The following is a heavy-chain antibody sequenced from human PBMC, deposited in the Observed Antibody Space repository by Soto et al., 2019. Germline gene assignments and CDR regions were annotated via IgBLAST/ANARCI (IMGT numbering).Heavy chain of an antibody. J-gene: IGHJ2*01. CDR3: ARQPNWQYCYFDL. Sequence: EVQLVASGGSVIRPGGSLRLSCEASGFAFDQYGMAWVRQVPGKGLEWVSGISGSGANTGYADSVKGRFTMSRDNAKNSLYLEMNNLEAEDTALYRCARQPNWQYCYFDLWGRGTLFNVSS. CDR2: ISGSGANT. V-gene: IGHV3-20*01. CDR1: GFAFDQYG. D-gene: IGHD1-1*01.